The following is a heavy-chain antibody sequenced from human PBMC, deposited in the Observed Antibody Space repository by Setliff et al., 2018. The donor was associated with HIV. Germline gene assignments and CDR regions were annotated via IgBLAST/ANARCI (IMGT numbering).Heavy chain of an antibody. CDR2: ISSSSSTI. Sequence: GGSLRLSCAASGFTFSSYSMNWVRQAPGKGLEWVSYISSSSSTIYYADSVKGRFTIGRDNSKNTLFLQMSSLRPEDTAIYYCAKTLERKWEAFDGWGQGALVTVSS. D-gene: IGHD1-26*01. CDR1: GFTFSSYS. J-gene: IGHJ4*02. CDR3: AKTLERKWEAFDG. V-gene: IGHV3-48*01.